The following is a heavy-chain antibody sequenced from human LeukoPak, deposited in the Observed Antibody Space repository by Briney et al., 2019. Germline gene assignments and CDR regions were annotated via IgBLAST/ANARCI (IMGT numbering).Heavy chain of an antibody. Sequence: PSETLSLTCTVSGRSISSYYWNWVRQPPGKRLEWIGHIYYSGSTNYNPSLKSRVTISVDTSKNQFSLKLSSVTAADTAVYYWASRSSICSGDYDTAYYLGCWGQGTLVTVSS. CDR3: ASRSSICSGDYDTAYYLGC. D-gene: IGHD3-16*01. V-gene: IGHV4-59*01. CDR1: GRSISSYY. CDR2: IYYSGST. J-gene: IGHJ4*02.